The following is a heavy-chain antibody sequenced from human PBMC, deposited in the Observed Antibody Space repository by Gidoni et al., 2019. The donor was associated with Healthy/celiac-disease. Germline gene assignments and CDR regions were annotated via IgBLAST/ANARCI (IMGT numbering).Heavy chain of an antibody. CDR3: ASQMIETGWGGFQH. D-gene: IGHD3-10*01. J-gene: IGHJ1*01. CDR2: ISSRSSYI. V-gene: IGHV3-21*01. CDR1: GFTFSSYS. Sequence: EVQLVESGGGLVKPGGSLRLSCAACGFTFSSYSMYWFRQDPGKGLEWFSSISSRSSYIYYADSVKGLFTFSRDNAKNSLFLQVNSLRAEDTAVYDCASQMIETGWGGFQHWGQGTLVTVSS.